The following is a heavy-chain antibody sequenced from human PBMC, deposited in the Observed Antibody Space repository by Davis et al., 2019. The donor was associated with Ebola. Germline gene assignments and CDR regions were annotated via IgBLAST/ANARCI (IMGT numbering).Heavy chain of an antibody. CDR3: ARGRGIVLVPAAMTLYYYGMDV. V-gene: IGHV4-39*07. CDR1: GASISTSSFY. Sequence: MPSETLSLTCTVSGASISTSSFYWAWIRQPPGKGLEWIGEINHSGSTNYNPSLKSRVTISVDTSKNQFSLKLSSVTAADTAVYYCARGRGIVLVPAAMTLYYYGMDVWGQGTTVTVSS. J-gene: IGHJ6*02. CDR2: INHSGST. D-gene: IGHD2-2*01.